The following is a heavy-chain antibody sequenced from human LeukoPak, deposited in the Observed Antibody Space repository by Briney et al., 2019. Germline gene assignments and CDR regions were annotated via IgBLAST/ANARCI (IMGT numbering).Heavy chain of an antibody. CDR1: GFTFSGSA. CDR2: IRSKANSYAT. Sequence: GGSLRLSCAASGFTFSGSAMHWVRQASGKGLEWVGRIRSKANSYATAYAASVKGRFTISRDDSKNTAYLQMNSLKTEDTAVYYCTSRTMVRGVSAAFGIWGQGTMVTVSS. CDR3: TSRTMVRGVSAAFGI. J-gene: IGHJ3*02. V-gene: IGHV3-73*01. D-gene: IGHD3-10*01.